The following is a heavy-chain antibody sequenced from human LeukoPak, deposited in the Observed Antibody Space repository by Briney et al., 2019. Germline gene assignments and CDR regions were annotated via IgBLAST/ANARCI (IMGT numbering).Heavy chain of an antibody. V-gene: IGHV3-48*03. Sequence: PGGSLRLSCAASGFTFSSYELNWVRQAPGKGLEWVSYISSSGSTTYYADSVKGRFTISRDNSKNTLYLQMNSLRAEDTAIYYCATRLLQDAFDSWGQGTMVTVSS. J-gene: IGHJ3*02. D-gene: IGHD4-11*01. CDR2: ISSSGSTT. CDR3: ATRLLQDAFDS. CDR1: GFTFSSYE.